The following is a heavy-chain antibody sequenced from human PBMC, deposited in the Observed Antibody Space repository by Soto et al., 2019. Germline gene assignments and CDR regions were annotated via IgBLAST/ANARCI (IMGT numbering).Heavy chain of an antibody. Sequence: SETLSLTCAVYGGSFSSFYWNWIRQPPGKGLEWIGEINHSGSTNYNPSLKSRVTISVDTSKNQFSLKLSSVTAADTAVYYCARAYYGSGTTASKTYYYYYYMDVWGKGTTVTVSS. D-gene: IGHD3-10*01. CDR2: INHSGST. J-gene: IGHJ6*03. V-gene: IGHV4-34*01. CDR1: GGSFSSFY. CDR3: ARAYYGSGTTASKTYYYYYYMDV.